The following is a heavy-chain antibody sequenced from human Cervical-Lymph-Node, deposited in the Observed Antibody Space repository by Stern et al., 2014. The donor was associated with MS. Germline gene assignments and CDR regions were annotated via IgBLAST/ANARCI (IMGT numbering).Heavy chain of an antibody. CDR1: GYTFTHNY. Sequence: QVQLVQSGAEVRESGDSVKVSCKTSGYTFTHNYIHWVRQAPGKGLEWLGWINPNNGNTKNTQKFQGRVTMTRDTSISTLYMELNRLTSDDTAVYYCARGDGSSWFPYWGQGTLVTVSS. CDR3: ARGDGSSWFPY. CDR2: INPNNGNT. V-gene: IGHV1-2*02. J-gene: IGHJ4*02. D-gene: IGHD6-13*01.